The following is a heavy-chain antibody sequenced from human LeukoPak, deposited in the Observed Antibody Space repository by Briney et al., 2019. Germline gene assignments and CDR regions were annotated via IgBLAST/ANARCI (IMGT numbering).Heavy chain of an antibody. CDR2: ISWNSGSI. D-gene: IGHD1-26*01. V-gene: IGHV3-9*01. CDR1: GFTFDDYA. Sequence: GGSLRLSCAASGFTFDDYAMHWVRQAPGKGLEWVSGISWNSGSIGYADSVKGRFTISRDNAKNTVFLQMNSLRAEDTAMYYCARGGWTYGRYYYFDYWGQGSLVTVSS. CDR3: ARGGWTYGRYYYFDY. J-gene: IGHJ4*02.